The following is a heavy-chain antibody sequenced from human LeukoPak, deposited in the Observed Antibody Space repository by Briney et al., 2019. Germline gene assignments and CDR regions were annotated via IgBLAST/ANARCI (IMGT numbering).Heavy chain of an antibody. CDR2: INHSGST. D-gene: IGHD6-19*01. Sequence: SETLSLTCAVYGGSFSGYYWSWIRQPPGKGLEWIGEINHSGSTNYNPSLKSRVTISVDTSKNQFSLKLSSVTAADTAVYYCARGGRPIAVAGNVFDYWGQGTLVTVSS. CDR3: ARGGRPIAVAGNVFDY. J-gene: IGHJ4*02. V-gene: IGHV4-34*01. CDR1: GGSFSGYY.